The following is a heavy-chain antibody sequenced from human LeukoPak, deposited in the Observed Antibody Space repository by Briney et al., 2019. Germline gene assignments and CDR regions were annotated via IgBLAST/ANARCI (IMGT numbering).Heavy chain of an antibody. CDR2: IYYSGST. V-gene: IGHV4-39*07. D-gene: IGHD1-26*01. J-gene: IGHJ3*02. CDR1: GGSISSSRYS. Sequence: SETLSLTCSISGGSISSSRYSWGWIRQPPGKGLEWIGNIYYSGSTNYNPSLKSRVTISVDTSKNQFSLKLSSVTAADTAEYYCARMEEWELDAFDIWGQGTMVTVSS. CDR3: ARMEEWELDAFDI.